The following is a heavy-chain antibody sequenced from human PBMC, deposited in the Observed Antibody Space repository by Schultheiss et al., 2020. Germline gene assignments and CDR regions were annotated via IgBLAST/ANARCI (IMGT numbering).Heavy chain of an antibody. J-gene: IGHJ6*02. CDR3: ARDRRYYDFWSGYYSNYYYYGMDV. D-gene: IGHD3-3*01. Sequence: GESLKISCAASGFTFSSYDMHWVRQATGKGLEWVSAIGTAGDTYYPGSVKGRFTISRENAKNSLYLQMNSLRAGDTAVYYCARDRRYYDFWSGYYSNYYYYGMDVWGQGTTVTVSS. CDR2: IGTAGDT. V-gene: IGHV3-13*01. CDR1: GFTFSSYD.